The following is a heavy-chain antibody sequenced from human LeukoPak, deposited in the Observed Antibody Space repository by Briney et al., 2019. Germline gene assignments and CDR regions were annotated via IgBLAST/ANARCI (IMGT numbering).Heavy chain of an antibody. J-gene: IGHJ4*02. Sequence: PGGSLILSCAAFGFTLHSCAMSWVRQAPGKGPEWVAIISASGGRTYHADSVQGRFIISRDTSDNTVYLHMNSLRAEDTAVYYCAKQRPYYDFWGPFDYWGQGIPVLVSS. CDR2: ISASGGRT. V-gene: IGHV3-23*01. D-gene: IGHD3/OR15-3a*01. CDR3: AKQRPYYDFWGPFDY. CDR1: GFTLHSCA.